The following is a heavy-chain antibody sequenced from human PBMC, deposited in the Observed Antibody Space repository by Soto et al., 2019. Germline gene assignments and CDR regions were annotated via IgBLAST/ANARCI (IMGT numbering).Heavy chain of an antibody. D-gene: IGHD6-13*01. CDR1: GGILRGYY. CDR3: ARVRKRGAAAGFYYYGMDV. CDR2: INHSGST. V-gene: IGHV4-34*01. Sequence: EKRPHTYAGSGGILRGYYRSWIRQPLGKGLEWIGEINHSGSTNYNPSLKSRVTISVDTSKNQFSLKLSSVTAADTAVYYCARVRKRGAAAGFYYYGMDVCGQGTTV. J-gene: IGHJ6*02.